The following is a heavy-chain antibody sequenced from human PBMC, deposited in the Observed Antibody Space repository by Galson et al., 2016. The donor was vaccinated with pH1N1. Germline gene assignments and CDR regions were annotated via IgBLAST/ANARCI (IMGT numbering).Heavy chain of an antibody. CDR1: GFTFSSYA. J-gene: IGHJ6*02. CDR2: ISGSGGST. D-gene: IGHD2-2*01. CDR3: AKDIGYCSSTSCQYYYYYGMDV. Sequence: ASGFTFSSYAMSWVRQAPGKGLEWVSAISGSGGSTYYADSVKGRFTISRDNSKNTLYLQMNSLRAEDTAVYYCAKDIGYCSSTSCQYYYYYGMDVWGQGTTVTVSS. V-gene: IGHV3-23*01.